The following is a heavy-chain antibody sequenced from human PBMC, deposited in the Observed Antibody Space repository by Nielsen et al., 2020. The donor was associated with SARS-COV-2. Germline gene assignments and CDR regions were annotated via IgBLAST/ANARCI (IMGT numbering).Heavy chain of an antibody. Sequence: GESLKISCAASGFTFSDYYMSWIRQAPGKGLEWVSYISSSSSYTNYADSVKGRFTISRDNAKNSLYLQMNSLRAEDTAVYYCARYSSSWTMDYWGQGTLVTVSS. J-gene: IGHJ4*02. CDR3: ARYSSSWTMDY. D-gene: IGHD6-13*01. CDR1: GFTFSDYY. CDR2: ISSSSSYT. V-gene: IGHV3-11*03.